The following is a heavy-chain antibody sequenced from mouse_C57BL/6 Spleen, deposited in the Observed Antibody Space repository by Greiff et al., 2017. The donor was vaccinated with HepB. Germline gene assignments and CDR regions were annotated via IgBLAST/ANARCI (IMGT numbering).Heavy chain of an antibody. CDR2: IDPETGGT. CDR3: ADGGAMDY. J-gene: IGHJ4*01. D-gene: IGHD2-3*01. CDR1: GYTFTDYE. Sequence: QVQLKESGAELVRPGASVTLSCKASGYTFTDYEMHWVKQTPVHGLEWIGAIDPETGGTAYNQKFKGKAILTADKSSSTAYMELRSLTSEDSAVYYCADGGAMDYWGQGTSVTVSS. V-gene: IGHV1-15*01.